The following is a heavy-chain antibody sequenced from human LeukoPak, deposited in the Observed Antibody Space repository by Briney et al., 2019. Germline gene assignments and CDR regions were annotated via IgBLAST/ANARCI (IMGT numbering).Heavy chain of an antibody. CDR2: ISSGSSYI. D-gene: IGHD1-14*01. CDR1: GFTFSTST. Sequence: GGSLRLSCAASGFTFSTSTMNWVRQAPGKGLEWVSSISSGSSYISYADSVKGRFTISRDNAKNSLYLQMNSLRAEDTAVYYCAGAGMTVPRKVNYWGQGTLVTVSS. J-gene: IGHJ4*02. V-gene: IGHV3-21*01. CDR3: AGAGMTVPRKVNY.